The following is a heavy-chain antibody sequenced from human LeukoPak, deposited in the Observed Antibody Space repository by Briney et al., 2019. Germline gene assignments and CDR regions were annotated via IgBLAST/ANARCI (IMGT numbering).Heavy chain of an antibody. D-gene: IGHD2-2*01. Sequence: GGSLRLSCAASGFTFDDYGMSWVRQAPGKGLEWVSAISDGGANTYYADSVKGRFTISTDNSKNTLYLQMNNLRAEDTAIYYCAKRSTSFDYWGQGTLVTVSS. V-gene: IGHV3-23*01. CDR2: ISDGGANT. CDR3: AKRSTSFDY. CDR1: GFTFDDYG. J-gene: IGHJ4*02.